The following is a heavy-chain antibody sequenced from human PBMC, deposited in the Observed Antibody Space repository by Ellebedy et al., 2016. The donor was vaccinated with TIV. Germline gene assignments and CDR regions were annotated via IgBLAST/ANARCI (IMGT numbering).Heavy chain of an antibody. V-gene: IGHV3-48*03. J-gene: IGHJ4*02. CDR3: ARLNADTVMVTDY. Sequence: PGGSLRLSCTLSGFTFSDYEMNWVRQAPGKGMEWVSYIGRSGRTIYYADSVKGRFTVARDNAKNSQYLQLTSLRTEDTALYYCARLNADTVMVTDYWGQGTQVTVSS. CDR1: GFTFSDYE. CDR2: IGRSGRTI. D-gene: IGHD5-18*01.